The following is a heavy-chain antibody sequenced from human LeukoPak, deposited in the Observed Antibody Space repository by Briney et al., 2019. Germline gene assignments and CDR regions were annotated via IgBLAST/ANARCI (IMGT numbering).Heavy chain of an antibody. J-gene: IGHJ5*02. CDR2: IYKIGTT. D-gene: IGHD2-15*01. Sequence: PSETLSLTCTVFGDSVTGYYLNWVRQPPGKGLEWIGHIYKIGTTNYNPSLKSRLTISADTSKNQFSLKLRSVTAADTAVYYCVIGVGWQPDHWGQGALVTVSS. CDR1: GDSVTGYY. CDR3: VIGVGWQPDH. V-gene: IGHV4-59*02.